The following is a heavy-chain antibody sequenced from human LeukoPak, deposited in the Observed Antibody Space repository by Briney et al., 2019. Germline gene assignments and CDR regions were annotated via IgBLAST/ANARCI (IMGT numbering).Heavy chain of an antibody. CDR2: IYYSGST. Sequence: SETLSLTCTVSGGSISSYYWGWIRQPPGKGLEWIGYIYYSGSTNYNPSLKSRVTMSVDTSKNQFSLKLSSVTAADTAVYYCARVGLASYYFDYWGQGTLVTVSS. CDR3: ARVGLASYYFDY. J-gene: IGHJ4*02. D-gene: IGHD2-2*01. V-gene: IGHV4-59*12. CDR1: GGSISSYY.